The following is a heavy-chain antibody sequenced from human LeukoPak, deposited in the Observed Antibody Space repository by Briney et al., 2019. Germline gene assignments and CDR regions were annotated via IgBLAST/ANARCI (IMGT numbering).Heavy chain of an antibody. Sequence: GGSLRLSCAASGFTFSDYYMSWIRQAPGKGLEWVSYISSSGSTIYYADSVEGRFTISRDNAKNSLYLQMNSLRAEDTSVYFCAREMPGAMSGFDIWGQGTMVTVSS. V-gene: IGHV3-11*04. CDR1: GFTFSDYY. CDR2: ISSSGSTI. CDR3: AREMPGAMSGFDI. J-gene: IGHJ3*02. D-gene: IGHD1-26*01.